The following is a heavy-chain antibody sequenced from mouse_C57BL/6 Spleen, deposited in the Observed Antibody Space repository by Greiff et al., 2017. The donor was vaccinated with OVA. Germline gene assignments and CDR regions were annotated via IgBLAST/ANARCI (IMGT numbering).Heavy chain of an antibody. J-gene: IGHJ4*01. CDR1: GFTFSDYY. V-gene: IGHV5-16*01. Sequence: EVMLVESEGGLVQPGSSMTLSCTASGFTFSDYYMAWVRQVPEKGLEWVANINYDGSSTYYLDSLKSRFIISSDNAKNILYLQMSSLKSEDTATYYCAREGSLLGAMDYWGQGTSVTVAS. D-gene: IGHD2-10*01. CDR2: INYDGSST. CDR3: AREGSLLGAMDY.